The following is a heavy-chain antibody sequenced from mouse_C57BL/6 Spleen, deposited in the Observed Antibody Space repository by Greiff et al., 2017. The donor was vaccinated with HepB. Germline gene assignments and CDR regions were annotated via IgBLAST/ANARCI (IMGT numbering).Heavy chain of an antibody. CDR1: GFSLTSYG. V-gene: IGHV2-2*01. Sequence: VQLQQSGPGLVQPSQSLSITCTVSGFSLTSYGVHWVRQSPGKGLEWLGVIWSGGSTDYNAAFISRLSISKDNSKSQVFFKMNSLQADDTAIYYCARDSDDGYYGAMDYWGQGTSVTVSS. D-gene: IGHD2-3*01. CDR3: ARDSDDGYYGAMDY. J-gene: IGHJ4*01. CDR2: IWSGGST.